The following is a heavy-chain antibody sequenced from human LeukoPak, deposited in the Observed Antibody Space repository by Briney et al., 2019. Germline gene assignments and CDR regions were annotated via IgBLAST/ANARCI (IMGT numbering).Heavy chain of an antibody. D-gene: IGHD5-18*01. V-gene: IGHV3-48*03. J-gene: IGHJ5*02. CDR3: ARGFTGYGNNWFDP. CDR2: IGSSGTIT. CDR1: GFTFSNYE. Sequence: GGSLRLSCAASGFTFSNYELNWVRQAPGRGLEWVSYIGSSGTITYYADSVKGRFTISRDNAKNSLYLQMHSLRAEDTAVYYCARGFTGYGNNWFDPWGQGTLVTVSS.